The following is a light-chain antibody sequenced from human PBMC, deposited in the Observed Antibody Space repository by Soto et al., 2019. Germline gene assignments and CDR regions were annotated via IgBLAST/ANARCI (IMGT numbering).Light chain of an antibody. CDR1: QSISGW. Sequence: DIQLTQSPSTLSASVGDRVTITCRASQSISGWLAWYQQKPGKAPKLLIYKASSLQSGVPSRFSGSGSGTELTLTLSSLQPDDFEVYYCQQYHGYPWTFGQGTKVDI. CDR2: KAS. J-gene: IGKJ1*01. V-gene: IGKV1-5*03. CDR3: QQYHGYPWT.